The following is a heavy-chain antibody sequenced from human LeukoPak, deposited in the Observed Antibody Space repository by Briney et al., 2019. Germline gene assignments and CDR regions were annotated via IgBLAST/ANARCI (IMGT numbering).Heavy chain of an antibody. CDR1: GFTFNSYE. J-gene: IGHJ6*04. V-gene: IGHV3-48*03. Sequence: PGGSLRLSCAASGFTFNSYEMNWVRQAPGKGLEWVSYISSSGSTIHYADSVKGRFTISRDNAKNSLYLQMNSLRAEDTAVYYCAREGATVTTYGMDVWGKGTTVTVSS. CDR3: AREGATVTTYGMDV. D-gene: IGHD4-17*01. CDR2: ISSSGSTI.